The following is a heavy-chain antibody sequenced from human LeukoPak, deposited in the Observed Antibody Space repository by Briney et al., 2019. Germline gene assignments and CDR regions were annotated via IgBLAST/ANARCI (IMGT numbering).Heavy chain of an antibody. Sequence: GGSLRLSCAASGFTVRSNYMSWVRQAPGKGLEWVSVIYSGGSTYYADSVKGRFTISRDNSKNTLYLQMNSLRAEDTAVYYCASWGIAVAETYYFDYWGQGTLVTVSP. J-gene: IGHJ4*02. CDR3: ASWGIAVAETYYFDY. D-gene: IGHD6-19*01. CDR1: GFTVRSNY. CDR2: IYSGGST. V-gene: IGHV3-53*01.